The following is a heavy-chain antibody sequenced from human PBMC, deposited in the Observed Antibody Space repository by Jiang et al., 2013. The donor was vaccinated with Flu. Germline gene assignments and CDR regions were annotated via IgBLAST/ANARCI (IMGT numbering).Heavy chain of an antibody. Sequence: VQLVESGGGVVQPGRSLRLSCAASGFTFSSYAMHWVRQAPGKGLEWVAVISYDGSNKYYADSVKGRFTISRDNSKNTLYLQMSSLRAEDTAVYYCAREQLAGSSRAYYFDYWGQGTLVTVSS. CDR1: GFTFSSYA. CDR3: AREQLAGSSRAYYFDY. D-gene: IGHD2-2*01. J-gene: IGHJ4*02. V-gene: IGHV3-30-3*01. CDR2: ISYDGSNK.